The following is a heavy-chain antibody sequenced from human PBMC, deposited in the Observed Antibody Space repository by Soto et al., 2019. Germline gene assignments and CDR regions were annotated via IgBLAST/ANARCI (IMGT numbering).Heavy chain of an antibody. D-gene: IGHD6-19*01. V-gene: IGHV3-48*02. CDR1: GFTFSSFS. J-gene: IGHJ4*02. Sequence: EVQLVESGGGLVQPGGSLRLSCAASGFTFSSFSIDWVRQAPGKGLEWISYITKSSSPIYYADSVKGRFTVSRDNGKNAVYLQMTSLRDEDTAVYYCARLYTSGWYIDHWGQGTLVTVSS. CDR2: ITKSSSPI. CDR3: ARLYTSGWYIDH.